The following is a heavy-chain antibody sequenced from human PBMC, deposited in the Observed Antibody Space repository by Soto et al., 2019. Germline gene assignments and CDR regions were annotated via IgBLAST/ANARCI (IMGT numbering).Heavy chain of an antibody. CDR2: IYHSGST. D-gene: IGHD5-12*01. J-gene: IGHJ4*02. Sequence: QVQLQESGPGEVKPSETLSLTCTVSGDSINNYFWNWIRRPPGGGLEWIGNIYHSGSTNYNPSLKSRVTMSIDMSTNQFSLRLTSVTAADAAVYYCTKNSAYALDYWGLGILVTVSS. CDR1: GDSINNYF. CDR3: TKNSAYALDY. V-gene: IGHV4-59*13.